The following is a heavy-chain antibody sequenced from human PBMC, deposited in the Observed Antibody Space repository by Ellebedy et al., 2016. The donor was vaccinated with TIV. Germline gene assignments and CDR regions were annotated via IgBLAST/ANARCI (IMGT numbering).Heavy chain of an antibody. J-gene: IGHJ4*02. CDR3: ARDNSAWAFDY. V-gene: IGHV1-46*04. D-gene: IGHD6-19*01. CDR1: GYTPTSDY. CDR2: FKPRGGGT. Sequence: ASVKVSCKASGYTPTSDYMHWVRQAPGQGLEWMGVFKPRGGGTTYAQKLQGRVTMTRDTSTSTDYMELSSLRSEDTAVYYCARDNSAWAFDYWGQGTLVTVSS.